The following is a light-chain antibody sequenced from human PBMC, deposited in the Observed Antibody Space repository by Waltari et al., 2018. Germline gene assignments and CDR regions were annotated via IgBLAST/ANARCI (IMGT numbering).Light chain of an antibody. CDR3: QQGSSFPPT. V-gene: IGKV1-12*01. J-gene: IGKJ1*01. Sequence: DIQMTQSPSSVSASVGDRVTITCRASQDISNGLAWYQQKPGKGPNLLIFGAFTLQSGVPSRFSGSGSGTDFTLTISALQPEDSATYFCQQGSSFPPTFGQGTKVEIK. CDR1: QDISNG. CDR2: GAF.